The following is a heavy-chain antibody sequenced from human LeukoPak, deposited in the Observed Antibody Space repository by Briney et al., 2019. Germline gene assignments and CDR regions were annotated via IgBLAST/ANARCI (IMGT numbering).Heavy chain of an antibody. V-gene: IGHV3-30*04. D-gene: IGHD2-15*01. CDR2: ISYDGSNK. J-gene: IGHJ6*02. CDR1: GFTFSSYA. Sequence: PGGSLRLSCAASGFTFSSYAMHWVRQAPGKGLEWVAVISYDGSNKYYADSVKGRFTISRDNSKNTLYLQMNSLRAEDTAVYYCARSLSPYCSGGSCYPYYYYYYGMDVWGQGTTVTDSS. CDR3: ARSLSPYCSGGSCYPYYYYYYGMDV.